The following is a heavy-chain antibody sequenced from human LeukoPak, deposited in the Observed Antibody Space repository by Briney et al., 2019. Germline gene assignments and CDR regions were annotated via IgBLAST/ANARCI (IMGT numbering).Heavy chain of an antibody. CDR1: GGSFSSGDYY. J-gene: IGHJ4*02. Sequence: PSETLSLTCTVSGGSFSSGDYYWGWLRQPPGKGLEWIGSIYYSGTTYYNPSLKSRVTISVDTSKKQFSLKLTSVTAADTAVYYCAREHYYGSTAYVDWGQGTLVSVSS. CDR3: AREHYYGSTAYVD. CDR2: IYYSGTT. V-gene: IGHV4-39*02. D-gene: IGHD3-22*01.